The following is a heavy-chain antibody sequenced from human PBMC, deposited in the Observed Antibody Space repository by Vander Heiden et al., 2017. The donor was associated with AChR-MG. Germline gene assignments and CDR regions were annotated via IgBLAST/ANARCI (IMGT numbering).Heavy chain of an antibody. CDR2: IWYDGSNK. CDR3: ARTCSSTSCAENYYYYYMDV. D-gene: IGHD2-2*01. Sequence: QVQLVESGGGVVQPGRSLRLSCAASGFTFSSYGLHGVRQAPGKGLEWVAVIWYDGSNKYYADSVKGRFTISRDNSKNTLYLQMNSLRAEDTAVYYCARTCSSTSCAENYYYYYMDVWGKGTTVTVSS. CDR1: GFTFSSYG. V-gene: IGHV3-33*01. J-gene: IGHJ6*03.